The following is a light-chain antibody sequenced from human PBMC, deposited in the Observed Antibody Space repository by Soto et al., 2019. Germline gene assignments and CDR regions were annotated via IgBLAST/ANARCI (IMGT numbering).Light chain of an antibody. J-gene: IGKJ5*01. CDR1: QSVFSS. Sequence: EIVMTQSPATLSVSPWERSTLSFRASQSVFSSLAWYQQRPGQAPRLLIYGSATRATGIPDRFSGSGSGTEFTLTISSLRPEDCAIYFCQQANSFPITFGQGTRLEIK. CDR3: QQANSFPIT. V-gene: IGKV3-15*01. CDR2: GSA.